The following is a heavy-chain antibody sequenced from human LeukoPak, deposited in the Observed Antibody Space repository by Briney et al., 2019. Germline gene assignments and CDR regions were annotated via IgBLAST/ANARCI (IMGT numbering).Heavy chain of an antibody. Sequence: GGSLRLSCAASGFTFSRYWMSWVRQAPGKGLEYVALIKQGGSEIYHMDSVKGRFTISRDDAKHSLYLQMNSLRVEDTALYYCARDRDPESGSEGDYWGQGTLVTVSS. CDR3: ARDRDPESGSEGDY. J-gene: IGHJ4*02. V-gene: IGHV3-7*01. CDR2: IKQGGSEI. CDR1: GFTFSRYW. D-gene: IGHD3-10*01.